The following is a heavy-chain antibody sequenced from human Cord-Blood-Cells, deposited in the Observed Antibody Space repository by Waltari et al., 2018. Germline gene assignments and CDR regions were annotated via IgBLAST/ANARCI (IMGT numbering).Heavy chain of an antibody. CDR3: ARERNEYSSSFDY. CDR1: GYSFTGYS. CDR2: INPNRGGT. D-gene: IGHD6-6*01. J-gene: IGHJ4*02. V-gene: IGHV1-2*02. Sequence: QVQLVPSGAEVQTPGASVEDSCKASGYSFTGYSMHWVRQAPGQGLEWMGWINPNRGGTNYAQKFQGRVTMTRDTSISTAYMELSRLRSDDTAVYYCARERNEYSSSFDYWGQGTLVTVSS.